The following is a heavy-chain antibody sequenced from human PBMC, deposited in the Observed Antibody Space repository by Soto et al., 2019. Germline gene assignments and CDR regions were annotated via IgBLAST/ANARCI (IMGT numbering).Heavy chain of an antibody. CDR2: IIPIFGTA. V-gene: IGHV1-69*13. Sequence: SVKVSCKASGGTFSSYAISWVRQAPGQGLEWMGGIIPIFGTANYAQKFQGRVTITADESTSTAYMELSSLRSEDTAVYYSARDSKSSLRNYYDSSGYRIRPEYFQHWGQGTLVTVSS. CDR3: ARDSKSSLRNYYDSSGYRIRPEYFQH. J-gene: IGHJ1*01. D-gene: IGHD3-22*01. CDR1: GGTFSSYA.